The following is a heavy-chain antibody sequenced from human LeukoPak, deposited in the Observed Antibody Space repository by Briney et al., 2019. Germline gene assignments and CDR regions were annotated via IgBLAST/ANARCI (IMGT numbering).Heavy chain of an antibody. J-gene: IGHJ6*02. V-gene: IGHV1-2*02. Sequence: ASLKVSCKASGYTFTTYYIHWVRRAPGQGLEWMGWINPDSGVTESAQKLQGRVTMTRDTPTSTAYMELSRLRSDDTAVYYCTRDHCTSINCYEYNYYGMDVWGQGTTVTVSS. D-gene: IGHD2-2*01. CDR2: INPDSGVT. CDR1: GYTFTTYY. CDR3: TRDHCTSINCYEYNYYGMDV.